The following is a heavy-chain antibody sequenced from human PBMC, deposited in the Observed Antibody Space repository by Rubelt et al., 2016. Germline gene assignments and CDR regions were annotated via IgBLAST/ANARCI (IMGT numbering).Heavy chain of an antibody. CDR3: AGCRRAGGAVAGTWDY. V-gene: IGHV1-18*01. CDR2: ISAYNGNT. D-gene: IGHD6-19*01. CDR1: GYTFTSYG. J-gene: IGHJ4*02. Sequence: QVQLVQSGAEVKKPGASVKVSCKASGYTFTSYGISWVRQAPGQGLEWMGWISAYNGNTNYAQKLQGRGTRTTDTSTSTAYMELRSLRADDTAGYYWAGCRRAGGAVAGTWDYWGQGTLVTVSS.